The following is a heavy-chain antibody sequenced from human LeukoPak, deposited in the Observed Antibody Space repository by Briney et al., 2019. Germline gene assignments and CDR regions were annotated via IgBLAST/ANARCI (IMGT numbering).Heavy chain of an antibody. D-gene: IGHD2-2*01. V-gene: IGHV1-69*13. Sequence: SVKVSCKASVGTFSSYAISWVRQPPGQGLEGMGGIIPIFGTANYAQKFQGRVTITADESTSTAYMELSSLRSEDTGVYYCARATGPTSGHVDYWGQGTLVTVSS. CDR3: ARATGPTSGHVDY. CDR1: VGTFSSYA. CDR2: IIPIFGTA. J-gene: IGHJ4*02.